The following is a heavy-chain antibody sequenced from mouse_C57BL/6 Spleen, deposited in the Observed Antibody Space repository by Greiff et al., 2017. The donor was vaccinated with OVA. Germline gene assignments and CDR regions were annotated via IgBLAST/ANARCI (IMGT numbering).Heavy chain of an antibody. CDR1: GYSITSGYY. D-gene: IGHD1-2*01. CDR2: ISYDGSN. V-gene: IGHV3-6*01. Sequence: EVKLMESGPGLVKPSQSLSLTCSVTGYSITSGYYWNWIRQFPGNKLEWMGYISYDGSNNYNPSLKNRISITRDTSKNQFFLKLNSVTTEDTATYYCAREGLITTAKYAMDYWGQGTSVTVSS. J-gene: IGHJ4*01. CDR3: AREGLITTAKYAMDY.